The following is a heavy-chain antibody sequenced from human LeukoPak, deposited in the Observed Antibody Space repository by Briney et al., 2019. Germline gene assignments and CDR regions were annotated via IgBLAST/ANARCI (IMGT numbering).Heavy chain of an antibody. D-gene: IGHD3-22*01. J-gene: IGHJ3*01. CDR1: DYTFITYG. V-gene: IGHV1-18*01. CDR3: ARDQSEHYDRSAYSWNDAFDL. Sequence: ASVKVSCKASDYTFITYGLSWVRQAPGQGLEWMGWINTYNGNTNYAQKLQGRVTMTTDTSTNTAYMELRSLRSDGTAVYYCARDQSEHYDRSAYSWNDAFDLWGQGTMVTVSS. CDR2: INTYNGNT.